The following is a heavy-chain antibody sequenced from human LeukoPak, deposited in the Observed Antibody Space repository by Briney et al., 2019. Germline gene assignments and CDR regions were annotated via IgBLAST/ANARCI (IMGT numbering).Heavy chain of an antibody. J-gene: IGHJ4*02. CDR3: AKDRVFYYGSGSYQSFDY. Sequence: GGSLRLSCAASGFTFSDYYMSWIRQAPGKGLEWVSYISSSGSTIYYADSVKGRFTISRDNSKNTLFLQMNSLRAEDTAVYYCAKDRVFYYGSGSYQSFDYWGQGTPVTVSS. CDR2: ISSSGSTI. V-gene: IGHV3-11*01. D-gene: IGHD3-10*01. CDR1: GFTFSDYY.